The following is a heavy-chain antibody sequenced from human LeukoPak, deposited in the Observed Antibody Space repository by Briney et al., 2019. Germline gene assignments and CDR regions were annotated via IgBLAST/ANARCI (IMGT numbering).Heavy chain of an antibody. CDR3: ARDSRVLLWFGELLPNYYYYMDV. CDR2: FYYSGST. V-gene: IGHV4-30-4*08. Sequence: SQTLSLTFTVTGGSISSGDYYWSWIRQPPGKGLEWIGYFYYSGSTYYNPSLKSRVTISVDTSNNQSSLRLSSATAADTAVYYCARDSRVLLWFGELLPNYYYYMDVWGKGTTVTVSS. CDR1: GGSISSGDYY. D-gene: IGHD3-10*01. J-gene: IGHJ6*03.